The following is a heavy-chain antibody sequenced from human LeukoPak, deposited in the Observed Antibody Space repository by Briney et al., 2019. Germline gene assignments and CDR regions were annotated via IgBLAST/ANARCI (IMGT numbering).Heavy chain of an antibody. Sequence: SETLSLTCTVSGGSISSSSYYWGWIRQPPGKGLEWIGSIYYSGSTYYNPSLKSRVTISVDTSKNQFSLKLSSVTAADTAVYYCARDQRWDGGYHFDYWGQGTLVTVSS. D-gene: IGHD5-12*01. J-gene: IGHJ4*02. CDR3: ARDQRWDGGYHFDY. CDR2: IYYSGST. CDR1: GGSISSSSYY. V-gene: IGHV4-39*07.